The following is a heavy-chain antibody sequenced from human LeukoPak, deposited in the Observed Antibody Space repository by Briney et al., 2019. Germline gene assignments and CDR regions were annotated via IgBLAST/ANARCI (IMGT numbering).Heavy chain of an antibody. D-gene: IGHD1-26*01. CDR1: GYTFTSYG. J-gene: IGHJ6*03. CDR2: ISAYNGNT. V-gene: IGHV1-18*01. Sequence: ASVKVSCKASGYTFTSYGISWVRQAPGQGLEWMGWISAYNGNTNYAQKLQGRVSMTTDTSTSTAYMELRSLRSDDTAVYYCARVLVGSYYYYYYMDVWGKGTTVTVSS. CDR3: ARVLVGSYYYYYYMDV.